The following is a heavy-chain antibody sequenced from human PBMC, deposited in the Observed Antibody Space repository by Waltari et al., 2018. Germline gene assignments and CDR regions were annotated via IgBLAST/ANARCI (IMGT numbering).Heavy chain of an antibody. Sequence: QVQLVESGGGVVQPGTSLRLSCAASGFTFSTSGMHWVRQAPGKGLEWVAHIWSDGNDKYYADSVTGRFTISRDNSKNTLFLEMNSLRAEDTAVYYCAKDYDSSGYNPPQSGYFDYWGQGTLVTVSS. CDR1: GFTFSTSG. D-gene: IGHD3-22*01. CDR2: IWSDGNDK. V-gene: IGHV3-33*06. CDR3: AKDYDSSGYNPPQSGYFDY. J-gene: IGHJ4*02.